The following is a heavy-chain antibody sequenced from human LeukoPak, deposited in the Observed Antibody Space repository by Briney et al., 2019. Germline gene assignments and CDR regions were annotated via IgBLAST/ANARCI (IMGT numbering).Heavy chain of an antibody. CDR2: INTNTGNP. J-gene: IGHJ4*02. CDR1: GYTFTSYA. CDR3: ARVNPGGLRELLPEIRYYFDY. Sequence: ASVKVSCKASGYTFTSYAMNWVRQAPGQGLEWMGWINTNTGNPTYAQGFTGRFVFSLDTSVSTAYLQISSLKAEDTAVYYCARVNPGGLRELLPEIRYYFDYWGQGTLVTVSS. V-gene: IGHV7-4-1*02. D-gene: IGHD1-26*01.